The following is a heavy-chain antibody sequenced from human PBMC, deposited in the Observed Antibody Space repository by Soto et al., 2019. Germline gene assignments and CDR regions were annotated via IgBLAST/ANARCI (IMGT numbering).Heavy chain of an antibody. J-gene: IGHJ3*02. CDR2: IWYDGSNK. V-gene: IGHV3-33*01. Sequence: GGSLRLSCAASGFTFSSYGMHWVRQAPGKGLEWVAVIWYDGSNKYYADSVKGRFTISRDNSKNTLYLQMNSLRAEDTAVYYCARVTGGQLELPGLDAFDIWGQGTMVTVSS. D-gene: IGHD1-7*01. CDR1: GFTFSSYG. CDR3: ARVTGGQLELPGLDAFDI.